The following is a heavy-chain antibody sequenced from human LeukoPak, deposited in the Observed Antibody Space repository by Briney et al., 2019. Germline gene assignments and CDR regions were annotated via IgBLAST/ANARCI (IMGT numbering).Heavy chain of an antibody. CDR3: ARVDRYSGSTDAFDI. V-gene: IGHV1-18*01. Sequence: ASVKVSCKASGYTFTSYGISWVRQAPGQRLEWMGWISAHNGNTNYAQKLQGRVTMTTDTSTSTAYMELRSLRSDDTAVYYCARVDRYSGSTDAFDIWGQGTMVTVSS. CDR2: ISAHNGNT. J-gene: IGHJ3*02. CDR1: GYTFTSYG. D-gene: IGHD5-12*01.